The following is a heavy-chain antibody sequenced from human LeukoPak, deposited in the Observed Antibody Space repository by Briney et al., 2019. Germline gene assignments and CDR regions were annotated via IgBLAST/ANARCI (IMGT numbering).Heavy chain of an antibody. CDR2: ISYDGSNK. J-gene: IGHJ4*02. CDR1: GFTVSSYG. V-gene: IGHV3-30*03. CDR3: ARDFFENVFDY. D-gene: IGHD3-3*01. Sequence: GGSLRLSCAASGFTVSSYGMHWVRQAPGKGLEWVAVISYDGSNKYYADSVKGRFTISRDNSKNTLYLQMNSLRAEDTAVYYCARDFFENVFDYWGQGTLVTVSS.